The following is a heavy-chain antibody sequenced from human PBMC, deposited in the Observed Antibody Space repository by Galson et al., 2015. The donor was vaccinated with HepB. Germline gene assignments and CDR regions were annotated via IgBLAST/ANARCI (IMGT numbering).Heavy chain of an antibody. CDR3: ARGNGYNDNWFDL. CDR2: INSNSGGA. Sequence: SVKVSCKASGSNFIDYYLNWVRQAPGQGLEWMGRINSNSGGASYAQAFQGRLTMTRDTSITTTYMELRRLRSDDTAVYYCARGNGYNDNWFDLWGQGTLVTVSS. V-gene: IGHV1-2*06. J-gene: IGHJ5*01. CDR1: GSNFIDYY. D-gene: IGHD5-24*01.